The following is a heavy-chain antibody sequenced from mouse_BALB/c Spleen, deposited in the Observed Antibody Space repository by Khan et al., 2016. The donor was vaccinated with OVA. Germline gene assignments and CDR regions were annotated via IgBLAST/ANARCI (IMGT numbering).Heavy chain of an antibody. V-gene: IGHV1-81*01. Sequence: QVRLQQSGPELVKPGASVKMSCKASGYTFTDYVISWVKQRTGQGLEWIGEIYPGSGRTYYNERFKGKATLTADKSSNTAYMQLSSLPSEDSAGFFCASSYDGAWFAYWGQGTPVTVSA. CDR3: ASSYDGAWFAY. J-gene: IGHJ3*01. CDR2: IYPGSGRT. D-gene: IGHD1-1*01. CDR1: GYTFTDYV.